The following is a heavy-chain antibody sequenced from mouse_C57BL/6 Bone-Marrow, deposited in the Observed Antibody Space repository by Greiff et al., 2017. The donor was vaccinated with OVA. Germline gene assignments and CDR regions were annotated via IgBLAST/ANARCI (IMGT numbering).Heavy chain of an antibody. CDR1: GFTFSDYG. V-gene: IGHV5-17*01. D-gene: IGHD2-4*01. J-gene: IGHJ2*01. CDR2: ISSGSSTI. CDR3: ARGDYDGGGCDY. Sequence: EVKLMESGGGLVKPGGSLKLSCAASGFTFSDYGMHWVRQAPEKGLEWVAYISSGSSTIYYADTVKGRFTISRDNAKNTLFLQMTSLRSEDTAMYYCARGDYDGGGCDYWGQGTTLTVSS.